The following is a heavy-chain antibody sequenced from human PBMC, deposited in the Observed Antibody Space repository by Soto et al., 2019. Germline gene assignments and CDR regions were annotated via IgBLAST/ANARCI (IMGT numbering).Heavy chain of an antibody. V-gene: IGHV1-18*01. J-gene: IGHJ4*02. D-gene: IGHD6-13*01. CDR2: ISPYNGDT. Sequence: GASVKVSCKASGYTFTNHGISWVRQALGEGLEWMGWISPYNGDTSNAQKFQGRVTMTTDTPTNTGFMELTRLTSDDTAVYYCARGGISSSEGLDYWGQGTLVTVSS. CDR1: GYTFTNHG. CDR3: ARGGISSSEGLDY.